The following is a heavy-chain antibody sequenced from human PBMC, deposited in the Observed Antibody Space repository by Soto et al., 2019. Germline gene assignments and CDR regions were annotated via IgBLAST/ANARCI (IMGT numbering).Heavy chain of an antibody. V-gene: IGHV4-30-4*01. CDR1: GDSISTVDYC. Sequence: SETLSLTCAVSGDSISTVDYCWAWIRQPPGQARGDIGYIYKGATTYYNPPLGRRAAISLDTSKRHFSLNVTSMTAADTAVYFCARGRSCPTGRCFHNCFDSWGQGTLVTVSS. CDR2: IYKGATT. CDR3: ARGRSCPTGRCFHNCFDS. J-gene: IGHJ5*01. D-gene: IGHD1-1*01.